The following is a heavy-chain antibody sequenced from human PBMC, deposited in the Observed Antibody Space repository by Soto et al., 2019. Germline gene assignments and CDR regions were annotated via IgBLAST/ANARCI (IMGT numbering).Heavy chain of an antibody. D-gene: IGHD2-2*01. J-gene: IGHJ6*02. CDR2: IKSKTDGGTT. CDR3: TTEQLASTNHYYYGMDV. V-gene: IGHV3-15*07. Sequence: GGSLRLSCAASGFTFSNAWMNWVRQAPGKGLEWVGRIKSKTDGGTTDYAAPVKGRFTISRDDSKNTLYLQMNSLKTEDTAVYYCTTEQLASTNHYYYGMDVWGQGTTVTV. CDR1: GFTFSNAW.